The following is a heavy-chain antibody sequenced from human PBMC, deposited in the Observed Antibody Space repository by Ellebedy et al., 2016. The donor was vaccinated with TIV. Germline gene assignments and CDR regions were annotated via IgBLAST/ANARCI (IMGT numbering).Heavy chain of an antibody. CDR3: AREYGRWLQFEDRTTSKYYFDY. CDR2: INHSGST. V-gene: IGHV4-34*01. CDR1: GGSFSGYY. J-gene: IGHJ4*02. Sequence: SETLSLXXAVYGGSFSGYYWSWIRQPPGKGLEWIGEINHSGSTNNNPSLKSRVTISVDTSKSQFSLKLNSVTAADTAVYYCAREYGRWLQFEDRTTSKYYFDYWGQGTLVTVSS. D-gene: IGHD5-24*01.